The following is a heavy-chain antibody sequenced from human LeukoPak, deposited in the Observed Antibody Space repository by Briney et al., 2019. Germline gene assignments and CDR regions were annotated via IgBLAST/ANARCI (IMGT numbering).Heavy chain of an antibody. CDR1: GDSVSSNSAA. J-gene: IGHJ6*02. CDR3: ARDHVDTAMVRTYYYYGMEV. CDR2: TYYRSKWYN. V-gene: IGHV6-1*01. Sequence: SQTLSLTCAISGDSVSSNSAAWNWIRQSPSRGLEWLGRTYYRSKWYNDYAVSVKSRITINPDTSKNQFSLQLNSVTPEDTAVYYCARDHVDTAMVRTYYYYGMEVWGQGTTVTVSS. D-gene: IGHD5-18*01.